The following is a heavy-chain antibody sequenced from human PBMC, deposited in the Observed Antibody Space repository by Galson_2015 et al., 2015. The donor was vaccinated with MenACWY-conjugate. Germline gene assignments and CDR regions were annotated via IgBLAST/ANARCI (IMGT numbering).Heavy chain of an antibody. CDR2: INPGLVNPGDSNI. J-gene: IGHJ6*02. CDR3: ARHPPGGRGMDV. V-gene: IGHV5-51*01. D-gene: IGHD2-15*01. Sequence: QSGAEVKKPGESLTISCKGSGYSFTNYWIGWVRQMPGKGLEWMGLINPGLVNPGDSNIRYSPSFQGQVTISADESISTAYLQWSSSKAPDTAMYYCARHPPGGRGMDVWGRGTTVAVSS. CDR1: GYSFTNYW.